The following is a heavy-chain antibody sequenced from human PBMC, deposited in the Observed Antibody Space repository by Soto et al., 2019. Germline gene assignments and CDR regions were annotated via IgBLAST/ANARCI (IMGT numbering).Heavy chain of an antibody. CDR3: AREDVGWVVPAFDP. CDR1: GFTFSSYW. CDR2: INSDGSST. V-gene: IGHV3-74*01. D-gene: IGHD1-26*01. J-gene: IGHJ5*02. Sequence: GGSLRLSCAVSGFTFSSYWMHWVRQAPGKGLVWVSRINSDGSSTSYADSVKGRFTISRDNAKNTLYLQMNSLRAEDTAVYYCAREDVGWVVPAFDPWGQGTLVTVS.